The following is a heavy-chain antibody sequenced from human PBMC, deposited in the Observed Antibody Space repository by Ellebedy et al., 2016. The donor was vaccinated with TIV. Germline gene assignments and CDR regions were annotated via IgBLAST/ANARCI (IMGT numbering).Heavy chain of an antibody. CDR1: GDSINTNSW. D-gene: IGHD6-13*01. Sequence: MPSETLSLTCAVSGDSINTNSWWSWVRPPPGTGLDWIGAIYHSGTTNYNPSLSSRVTISFDKSKNQFSLRLSSVTAADTAVYYCARVAAGTWGGIDFWGPGTLVTVSS. CDR2: IYHSGTT. J-gene: IGHJ4*02. CDR3: ARVAAGTWGGIDF. V-gene: IGHV4-4*02.